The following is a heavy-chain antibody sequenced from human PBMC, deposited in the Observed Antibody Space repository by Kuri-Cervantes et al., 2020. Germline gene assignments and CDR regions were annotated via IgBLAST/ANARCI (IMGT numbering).Heavy chain of an antibody. Sequence: ASVKVSCKASGYTFTSYDINWVRQATGQGLEWMGWMNPNSGNTGYAQKFQGRVTITTDESTSTAYMELSSLRSEDTAVYYCARRNGYYGGGDYWGQGTLVTSPQ. CDR3: ARRNGYYGGGDY. CDR1: GYTFTSYD. D-gene: IGHD2-21*01. V-gene: IGHV1-8*03. J-gene: IGHJ4*02. CDR2: MNPNSGNT.